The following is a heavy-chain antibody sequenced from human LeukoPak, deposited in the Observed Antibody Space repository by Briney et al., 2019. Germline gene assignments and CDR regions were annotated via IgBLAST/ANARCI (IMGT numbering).Heavy chain of an antibody. CDR1: GGSISSSSYY. CDR2: IYYSGST. Sequence: SETLSLTCTVSGGSISSSSYYWGWIRQPPGKGLEWIGSIYYSGSTYYNPSLKSRVTISVDTSKNQFSLKLSSVTAADTAVYYCARHEAGHSSSWPDYWGQGTPVTVSS. J-gene: IGHJ4*02. V-gene: IGHV4-39*01. D-gene: IGHD6-13*01. CDR3: ARHEAGHSSSWPDY.